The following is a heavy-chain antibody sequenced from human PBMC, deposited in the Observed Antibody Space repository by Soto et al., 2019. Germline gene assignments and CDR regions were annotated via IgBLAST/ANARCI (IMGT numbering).Heavy chain of an antibody. CDR3: AKGSLGGYYYGMDV. J-gene: IGHJ6*02. CDR2: ISGSGGST. D-gene: IGHD2-15*01. V-gene: IGHV3-23*01. Sequence: GGSLRLSCAASGFTFSSYAMSWVRQAPGKGLEWVSAISGSGGSTYYADSVKGRFTISRDNSKNTLYLQMNSLRAEDTAVYYCAKGSLGGYYYGMDVWGQGTTVTVSS. CDR1: GFTFSSYA.